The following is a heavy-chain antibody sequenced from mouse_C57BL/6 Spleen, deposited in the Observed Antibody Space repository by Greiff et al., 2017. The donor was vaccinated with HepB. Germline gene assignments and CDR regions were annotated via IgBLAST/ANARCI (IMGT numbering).Heavy chain of an antibody. V-gene: IGHV1-82*01. J-gene: IGHJ3*01. CDR3: ASNAFVPRDWFAY. CDR2: IYPGGGDT. CDR1: GYAFSSSW. D-gene: IGHD3-3*01. Sequence: QVQLQQSGPELVKPGASVKISCKASGYAFSSSWMNWVKQRPGKGLEWIGRIYPGGGDTNYNGKFKGKATLTADKSSSTAYMQLSSLTSVDSAVYVCASNAFVPRDWFAYWGQGTLVTVSA.